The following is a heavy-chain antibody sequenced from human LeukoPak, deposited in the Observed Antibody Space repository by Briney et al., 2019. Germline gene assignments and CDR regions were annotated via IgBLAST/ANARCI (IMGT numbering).Heavy chain of an antibody. D-gene: IGHD5-18*01. Sequence: EGSLRLSCAASGFTFSSYGMHWVRQAPGKGLEWVAVISYDGSNKYYADSVKGRFTISRDNSKNTLYLQMNSLRTEDTAMYYCASRKDTPRLPDYWGQGTLVTVSS. CDR1: GFTFSSYG. J-gene: IGHJ4*02. CDR2: ISYDGSNK. CDR3: ASRKDTPRLPDY. V-gene: IGHV3-30*03.